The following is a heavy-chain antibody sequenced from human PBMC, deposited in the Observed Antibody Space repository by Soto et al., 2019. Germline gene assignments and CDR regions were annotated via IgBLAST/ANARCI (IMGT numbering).Heavy chain of an antibody. Sequence: ESSLGLSCATSGCTFSSYAIHWVRQPRGKGLEWVAVISNGGSNKYSADSLKGRFTISRYNSKNTLYLQMNSLRAEDTAVYYCARIGGVTTVTTAAFDVWGQGPMVTVSS. D-gene: IGHD4-17*01. V-gene: IGHV3-30-3*01. CDR2: ISNGGSNK. CDR3: ARIGGVTTVTTAAFDV. J-gene: IGHJ3*01. CDR1: GCTFSSYA.